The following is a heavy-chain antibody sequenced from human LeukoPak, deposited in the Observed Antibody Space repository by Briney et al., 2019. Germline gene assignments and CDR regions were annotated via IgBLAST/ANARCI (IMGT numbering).Heavy chain of an antibody. Sequence: GASVKVSCKASGYTFTSYGISWVRQAPGQGLEWMGWISAYNGNTNYAQKLQGRVTMTTDTSTSTAYMELRSLRSDDTAVYYCARSLLWFGDPVSNWFDPWGQGTLVTVSS. V-gene: IGHV1-18*01. CDR3: ARSLLWFGDPVSNWFDP. CDR2: ISAYNGNT. D-gene: IGHD3-10*01. J-gene: IGHJ5*02. CDR1: GYTFTSYG.